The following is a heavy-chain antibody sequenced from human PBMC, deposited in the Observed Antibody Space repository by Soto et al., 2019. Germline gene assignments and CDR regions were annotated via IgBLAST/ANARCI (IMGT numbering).Heavy chain of an antibody. V-gene: IGHV4-34*01. J-gene: IGHJ4*02. CDR1: GVSFSGYY. CDR3: ARRGGGDYPYYFDY. CDR2: IDHSGST. Sequence: SETLSLTCAVYGVSFSGYYWSWIRQPPGQGLEWIGEIDHSGSTNYNPSLKSRVTISVDTSKNQFSLKLSSVTAADTAVYYCARRGGGDYPYYFDYWGQGTLVTVSS. D-gene: IGHD3-16*01.